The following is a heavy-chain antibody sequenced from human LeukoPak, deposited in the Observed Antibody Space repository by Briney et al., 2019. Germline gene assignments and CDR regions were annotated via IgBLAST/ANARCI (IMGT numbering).Heavy chain of an antibody. D-gene: IGHD2-15*01. Sequence: ASVQVSCRASGYAFTSYGISWVRQAPGQGLEWMGWISAYNGKTNYAPKLQGRVTMSTDTSTSTAYKELRSLRSDDTAVYYCAREDCSGGSCYSLSLTPVFHVFDIWGQGTMVTVSS. V-gene: IGHV1-18*01. CDR2: ISAYNGKT. J-gene: IGHJ3*02. CDR1: GYAFTSYG. CDR3: AREDCSGGSCYSLSLTPVFHVFDI.